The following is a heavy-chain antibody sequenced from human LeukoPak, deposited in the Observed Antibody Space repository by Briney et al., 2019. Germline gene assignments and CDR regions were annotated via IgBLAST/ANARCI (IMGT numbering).Heavy chain of an antibody. V-gene: IGHV1-69*05. CDR3: ARAIMGMIVSRYYFDY. D-gene: IGHD3-22*01. CDR2: IIPIFGTA. Sequence: VASVKVSXKASGGTFSSYAISWLRQAPGQGLEWIGGIIPIFGTANYAQKFQGRVTITTDESTSTAYMELSSLRSEDTAVYYCARAIMGMIVSRYYFDYWGQGTLVTVSS. J-gene: IGHJ4*02. CDR1: GGTFSSYA.